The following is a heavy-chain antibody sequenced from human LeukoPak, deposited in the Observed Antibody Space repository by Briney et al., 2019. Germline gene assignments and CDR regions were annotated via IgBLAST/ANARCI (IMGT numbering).Heavy chain of an antibody. D-gene: IGHD1-26*01. CDR2: INPNSGGT. V-gene: IGHV1-2*06. Sequence: ASVKDSCKASGYTFTGYYMHWVRQAPGQGLEWMGRINPNSGGTNYAQKFQGRVTMTRDTSISTAYMELSRLRSDDTAVYYCARVLVRGATNYYYYYGMDVWGQGTTVTVSS. J-gene: IGHJ6*02. CDR1: GYTFTGYY. CDR3: ARVLVRGATNYYYYYGMDV.